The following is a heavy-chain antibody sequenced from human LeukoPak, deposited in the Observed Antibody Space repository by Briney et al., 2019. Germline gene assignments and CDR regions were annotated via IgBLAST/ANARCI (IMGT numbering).Heavy chain of an antibody. CDR3: ARGTYYNTLTGFRGRILGLDY. CDR1: GFTFSNYN. J-gene: IGHJ4*02. Sequence: GGSLRLSCAASGFTFSNYNMNWVRQAPGKGLEWVSFISGSSEYIYYADSVKGRFTISRDNAKNSLYLQMNSLRAEDTAIYYCARGTYYNTLTGFRGRILGLDYWGQGTLVTVSS. V-gene: IGHV3-21*01. D-gene: IGHD3-9*01. CDR2: ISGSSEYI.